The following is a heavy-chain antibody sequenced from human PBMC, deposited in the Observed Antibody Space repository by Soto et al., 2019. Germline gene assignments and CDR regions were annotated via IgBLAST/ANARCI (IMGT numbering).Heavy chain of an antibody. CDR1: GGTFSPYT. V-gene: IGHV1-69*08. D-gene: IGHD3-10*01. CDR3: TRDWEITVSTWSFGGF. Sequence: QVQLVQSGAEVKKPGSSVKVSCTASGGTFSPYTINWVRQAPGQGLEWMGRIIPFHGVTNYAQKFQARVTITAAKSTSTANRELSGLRFEDPAIYYCTRDWEITVSTWSFGGFWGRGTLVTVSS. J-gene: IGHJ4*02. CDR2: IIPFHGVT.